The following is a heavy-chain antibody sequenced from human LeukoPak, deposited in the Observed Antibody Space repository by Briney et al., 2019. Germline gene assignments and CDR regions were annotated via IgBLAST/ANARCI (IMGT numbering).Heavy chain of an antibody. J-gene: IGHJ4*02. CDR2: ISGSGGST. Sequence: GGSLRLSCAAPGFTFSSYARSWVRQAPGKGLEWVSAISGSGGSTYYADSVKGRFTISRDNSKNTLYLQMNSLRAEDTAVYYCAKPAYFWSGSPSNYWGQGTLVTVSS. CDR3: AKPAYFWSGSPSNY. D-gene: IGHD3-3*01. V-gene: IGHV3-23*01. CDR1: GFTFSSYA.